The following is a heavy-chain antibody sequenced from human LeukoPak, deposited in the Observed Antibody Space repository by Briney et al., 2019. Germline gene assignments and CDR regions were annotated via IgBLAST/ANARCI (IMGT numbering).Heavy chain of an antibody. D-gene: IGHD5-24*01. V-gene: IGHV3-49*04. CDR2: IRSKAYGGTT. CDR1: GFTFGDYT. CDR3: TRDQGRRDGWYYYNCMDV. J-gene: IGHJ6*03. Sequence: GGSLRLSCTASGFTFGDYTMSWVRQAPGKGLEWLGFIRSKAYGGTTEYAASVKGKFTISRDDSKSIAYLQMNSLKTEDTAVYYCTRDQGRRDGWYYYNCMDVWGKGTTVTVSS.